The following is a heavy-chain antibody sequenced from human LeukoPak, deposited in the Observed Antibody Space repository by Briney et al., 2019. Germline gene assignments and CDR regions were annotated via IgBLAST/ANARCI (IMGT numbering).Heavy chain of an antibody. CDR3: TGGYYGSGDV. J-gene: IGHJ6*02. D-gene: IGHD3-10*01. V-gene: IGHV4-31*03. Sequence: SETLSLTCTVSGGSISSGGYYWSWIRQHPGKGLEWIGYIYYSGSTYYNPSLKSRVTISVDTSKNQFSLKLSSVTAADTAVYYCTGGYYGSGDVWGQGTTVTVSS. CDR1: GGSISSGGYY. CDR2: IYYSGST.